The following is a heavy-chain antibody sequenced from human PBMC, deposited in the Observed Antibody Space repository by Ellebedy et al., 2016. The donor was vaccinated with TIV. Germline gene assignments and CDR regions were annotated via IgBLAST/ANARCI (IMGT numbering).Heavy chain of an antibody. CDR2: IKNDGSTT. CDR3: ARGEPGYYDSSGYSGGDI. D-gene: IGHD3-22*01. Sequence: GESLKISCAASGFTFSSYWMHWVRQAPGKGLVWVSRIKNDGSTTTYADSVKGRFTISRDDAKKSLYLQMNSLRAEDTAVYYCARGEPGYYDSSGYSGGDIWGQGTMVTVSS. J-gene: IGHJ3*02. CDR1: GFTFSSYW. V-gene: IGHV3-74*01.